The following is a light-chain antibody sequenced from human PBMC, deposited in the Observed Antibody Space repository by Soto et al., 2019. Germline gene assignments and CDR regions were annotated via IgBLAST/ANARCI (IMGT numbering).Light chain of an antibody. J-gene: IGKJ1*01. Sequence: ENVLTQSPGTLSLSPGERVTLSCRASQSVSSSYLAWYQQKPGLAPRLLIYGASSRATGIPDRFSGSGSGTDFTLTISRLELEDVAVYYWQQYGNSPQWTFGQGTKVEIK. V-gene: IGKV3-20*01. CDR2: GAS. CDR3: QQYGNSPQWT. CDR1: QSVSSSY.